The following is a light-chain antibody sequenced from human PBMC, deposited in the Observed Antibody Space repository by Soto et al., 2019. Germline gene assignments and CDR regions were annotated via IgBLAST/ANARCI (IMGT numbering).Light chain of an antibody. CDR1: QSISNF. Sequence: DIEMTQSPSSLSASVGDRVTITCRASQSISNFLSWYRKSPGRAPELLIYGASTLQSGVPSRFSGSGSGTDFTLTISSLQPEDFATYYCQQSYSTRLTFGGGTKVDIK. CDR3: QQSYSTRLT. J-gene: IGKJ4*01. CDR2: GAS. V-gene: IGKV1-39*01.